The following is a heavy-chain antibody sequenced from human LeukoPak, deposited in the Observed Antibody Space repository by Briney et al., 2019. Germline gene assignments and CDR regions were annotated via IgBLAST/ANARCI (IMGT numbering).Heavy chain of an antibody. CDR3: ARVGDHFHWYLDL. J-gene: IGHJ2*01. V-gene: IGHV3-53*01. CDR1: GFTVSTNY. Sequence: GGSLRLSCAASGFTVSTNYMNWVGQAPGKGLEWVSILYSGSSTYYADSVEGRFIVSRDSSKNTLSLQMNDLRAEDTAVYYCARVGDHFHWYLDLWGRGTLVTVSS. D-gene: IGHD3-3*02. CDR2: LYSGSST.